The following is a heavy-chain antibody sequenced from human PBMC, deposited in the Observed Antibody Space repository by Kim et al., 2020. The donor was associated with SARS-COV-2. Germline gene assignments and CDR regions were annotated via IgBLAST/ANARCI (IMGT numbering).Heavy chain of an antibody. CDR1: GYTFTSYG. D-gene: IGHD1-26*01. CDR2: ISAYNGNT. V-gene: IGHV1-18*01. CDR3: ARDPRRTWDTDYGMDV. Sequence: ASVKVSCKASGYTFTSYGISWVRQAPGQGLEWMGWISAYNGNTNYAQKLQGRITMTTDTSTSTAYMELRSLRSDDTAVYYCARDPRRTWDTDYGMDVWGQGTTVTVSS. J-gene: IGHJ6*02.